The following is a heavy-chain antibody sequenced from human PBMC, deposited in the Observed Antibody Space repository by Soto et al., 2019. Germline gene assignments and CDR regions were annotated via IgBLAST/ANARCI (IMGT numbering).Heavy chain of an antibody. V-gene: IGHV1-2*02. Sequence: ASVKVSCKASGYIFTAYSMHWVRQAPGQGLEWVGWFNPNSGDTIYAQKFQGRVTLTGDTPISTAYMELYSLTSDDTAVYYCAREASAVISLDYWGQVTLVTVSS. CDR3: AREASAVISLDY. D-gene: IGHD6-19*01. J-gene: IGHJ4*02. CDR2: FNPNSGDT. CDR1: GYIFTAYS.